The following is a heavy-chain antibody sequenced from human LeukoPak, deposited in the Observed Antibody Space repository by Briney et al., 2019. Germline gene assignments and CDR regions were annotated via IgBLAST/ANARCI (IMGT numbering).Heavy chain of an antibody. V-gene: IGHV3-33*01. J-gene: IGHJ4*02. CDR2: IWSDASNQ. Sequence: GGSLRLSCAASGFSFSTYAMHWVRQAPGKGLDWVAMIWSDASNQYYADSVKGRFTISRDNSKNTLYLQLNSLRAEDTAVYYCVTERDSGWTFDSWGQGTLVTVSS. CDR1: GFSFSTYA. D-gene: IGHD6-25*01. CDR3: VTERDSGWTFDS.